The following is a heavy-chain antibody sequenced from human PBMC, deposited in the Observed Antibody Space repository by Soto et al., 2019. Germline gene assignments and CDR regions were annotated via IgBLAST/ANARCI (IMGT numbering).Heavy chain of an antibody. V-gene: IGHV1-69*01. Sequence: QVQLVQSGGEVKKPGSSVKVSCKASGDTFSNYAISWVRQAPGQGLEWMGGIIPLFDITNYAQRYQGRVTITAEASTSTAYMEMSSLRSEDTDVYYCAKWEYYYNSNCNPTQSYFDSWGQGTLVIVSS. J-gene: IGHJ4*02. CDR2: IIPLFDIT. CDR1: GDTFSNYA. CDR3: AKWEYYYNSNCNPTQSYFDS. D-gene: IGHD3-22*01.